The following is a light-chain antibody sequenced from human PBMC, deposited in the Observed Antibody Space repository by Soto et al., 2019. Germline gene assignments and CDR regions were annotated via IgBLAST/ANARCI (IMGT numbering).Light chain of an antibody. CDR3: QSYDRSMSGVV. Sequence: QAVVTQPPSVSGAPGQRVTISCTGSSSNIGAGYDVHWYQQLPGTAPKLLIYGNSNRPSGVPDRLSGSKSGTAASLAITGLQAEEEADDYCQSYDRSMSGVVFGGGTKLTVL. J-gene: IGLJ2*01. V-gene: IGLV1-40*01. CDR1: SSNIGAGYD. CDR2: GNS.